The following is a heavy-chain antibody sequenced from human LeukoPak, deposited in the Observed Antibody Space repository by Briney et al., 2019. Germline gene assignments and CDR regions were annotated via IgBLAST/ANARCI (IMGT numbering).Heavy chain of an antibody. CDR3: ARDIAAAGVDY. Sequence: ASVKVSCKASGYTFTSYYMHWVRQAPGQGLEWMGIINPSGGSTSYAQKFQGRVTMTRDMYTSTVYMELSGLRSEDTAVYYCARDIAAAGVDYWGQGTLVTVSS. CDR2: INPSGGST. V-gene: IGHV1-46*01. J-gene: IGHJ4*02. CDR1: GYTFTSYY. D-gene: IGHD6-13*01.